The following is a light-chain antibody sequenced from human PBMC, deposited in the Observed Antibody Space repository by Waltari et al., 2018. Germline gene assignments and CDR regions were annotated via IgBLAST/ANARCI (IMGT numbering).Light chain of an antibody. V-gene: IGLV2-11*01. CDR1: GIDVGDFYS. CDR2: DVT. Sequence: QSALTQPRSVSGSPGQSVTISCTRTGIDVGDFYSVSWYQQHPGKAPKLVIFDVTKRPSGVPDRFSGSKSGTSASLTVSGLQAEDEADYYCCSYAGIWVFGGGTKLTVL. J-gene: IGLJ3*02. CDR3: CSYAGIWV.